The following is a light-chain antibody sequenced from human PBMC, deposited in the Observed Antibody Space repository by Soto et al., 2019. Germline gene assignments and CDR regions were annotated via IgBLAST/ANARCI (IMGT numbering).Light chain of an antibody. CDR1: QSTSSS. V-gene: IGKV1-39*01. J-gene: IGKJ1*01. CDR3: QQSYSTPQT. CDR2: AAS. Sequence: DIQMTQSPSSLSASVGDRLIIPCRASQSTSSSLNWYQQTPGKAPKLLIYAASNLQSGVPSRFSGSGSGTDFTLTISSLQPEDFATYFCQQSYSTPQTFGQGTKVDIK.